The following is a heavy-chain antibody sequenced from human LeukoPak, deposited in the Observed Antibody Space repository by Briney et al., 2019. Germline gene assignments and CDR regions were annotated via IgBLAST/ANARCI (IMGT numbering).Heavy chain of an antibody. J-gene: IGHJ3*02. CDR1: GFIIVNAW. CDR2: IKSRADGGTT. Sequence: GSLRLSCAPSGFIIVNAWMNWVRQAPGKGLVWVGRIKSRADGGTTDYAAPVKGRFTISRDGSALYLQMNSLKTEDKGVYYCATVYGGNDIASDIWGQGTTVTASS. V-gene: IGHV3-15*01. CDR3: ATVYGGNDIASDI. D-gene: IGHD1-1*01.